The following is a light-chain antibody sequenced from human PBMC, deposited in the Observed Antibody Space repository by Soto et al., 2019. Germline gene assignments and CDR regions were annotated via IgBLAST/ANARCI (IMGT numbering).Light chain of an antibody. CDR2: GAS. V-gene: IGKV3-20*01. CDR1: QSVSSSY. CDR3: QQYSSSRT. J-gene: IGKJ1*01. Sequence: EIVLTQSPGTLSLSPGERATLSCRASQSVSSSYLAWYQQKPGQAPRLLIYGASSRATGIPDRFSGSGSGTDFTLTISRLEPEDFAVYYCQQYSSSRTFGQVTKVDIK.